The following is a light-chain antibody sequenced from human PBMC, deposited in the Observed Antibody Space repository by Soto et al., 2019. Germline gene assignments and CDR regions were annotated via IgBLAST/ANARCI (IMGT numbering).Light chain of an antibody. J-gene: IGKJ1*01. CDR3: QQSKKWPRT. V-gene: IGKV3-15*01. CDR2: XAX. Sequence: EIVLTQSPATLSLSPGERATLSCRASQSVSSSYLAWYQQKPGXXXRXXXXXAXTRATGIPARYSGSGSGTEFNFTISSMLSEDVAVYFCQQSKKWPRTVGQGTKVDIK. CDR1: QSVSSSY.